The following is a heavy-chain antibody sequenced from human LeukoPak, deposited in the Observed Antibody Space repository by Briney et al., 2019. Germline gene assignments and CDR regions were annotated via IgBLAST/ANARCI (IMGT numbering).Heavy chain of an antibody. Sequence: GGSLRLSWAAAGLTFSSYGIDWVRQAPGKGLEWVAVISYDASNKYYADSVKGRFTISRDNSKNTPYLQMNSLRAEDTAVYYCAKEVVGTTTPYYFDNCGQGTLVTVSS. CDR2: ISYDASNK. J-gene: IGHJ4*02. V-gene: IGHV3-30*18. CDR1: GLTFSSYG. D-gene: IGHD3-22*01. CDR3: AKEVVGTTTPYYFDN.